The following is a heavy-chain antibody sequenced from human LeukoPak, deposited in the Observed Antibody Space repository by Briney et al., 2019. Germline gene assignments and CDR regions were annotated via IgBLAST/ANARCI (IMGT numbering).Heavy chain of an antibody. CDR2: IYYSGST. D-gene: IGHD2-8*02. V-gene: IGHV4-39*01. CDR3: ARHTGFWSFFDY. CDR1: GGSISSSSYY. Sequence: SETLSLTCTVSGGSISSSSYYWGWIRQPPGKGLEWIGSIYYSGSTYYNPSLKSRVTISVDTPKNQFSLKLSSVTAADTAVYYCARHTGFWSFFDYWGQGTLVTVSS. J-gene: IGHJ4*02.